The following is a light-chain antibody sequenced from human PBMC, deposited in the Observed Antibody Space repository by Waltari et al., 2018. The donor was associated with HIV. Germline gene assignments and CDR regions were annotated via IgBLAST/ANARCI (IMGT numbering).Light chain of an antibody. V-gene: IGKV4-1*01. CDR1: QSVFYNSNNKNY. CDR2: WAS. J-gene: IGKJ3*01. CDR3: QQFYTTPLT. Sequence: DIVMTQSPDSLAVSLGARATINCKSSQSVFYNSNNKNYLAWYQQKPGQPPNLLIYWASTRASGVPDRFSGGGSETDFTLTISSLQAEDVAVYFCQQFYTTPLTFGPGTKVDIK.